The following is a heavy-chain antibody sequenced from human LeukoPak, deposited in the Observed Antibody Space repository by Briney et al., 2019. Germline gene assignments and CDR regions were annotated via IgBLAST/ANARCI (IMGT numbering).Heavy chain of an antibody. Sequence: GGSLRLSCAASGFTFSSYWMAWVRQAPGKELEWVANIKDDGSQKYYVDSVKGRFTISRDNAKNTLFLQMNSLRVEDTALYYCVSGDYGNYWGQGTLVTVSS. V-gene: IGHV3-7*01. D-gene: IGHD4-17*01. J-gene: IGHJ4*02. CDR3: VSGDYGNY. CDR1: GFTFSSYW. CDR2: IKDDGSQK.